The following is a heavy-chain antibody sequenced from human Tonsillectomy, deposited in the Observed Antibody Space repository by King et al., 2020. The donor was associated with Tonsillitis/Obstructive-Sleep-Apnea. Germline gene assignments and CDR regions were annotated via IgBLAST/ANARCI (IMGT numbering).Heavy chain of an antibody. Sequence: QLVQSGGGLVQPGGSLRLSCAASGFTFSSYWMSWVRQAPGKGLEWVAIIKNDGSEKYYVDSVKGRFTISRDNAKNPLYLQMNSLRAEDTAVYYCARIRVWYGECIGKYYFDYWGQGTLVTVSS. CDR2: IKNDGSEK. V-gene: IGHV3-7*03. CDR3: ARIRVWYGECIGKYYFDY. CDR1: GFTFSSYW. J-gene: IGHJ4*02. D-gene: IGHD3-10*01.